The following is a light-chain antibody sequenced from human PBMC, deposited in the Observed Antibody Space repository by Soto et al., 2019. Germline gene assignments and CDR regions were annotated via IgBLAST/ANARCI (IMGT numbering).Light chain of an antibody. Sequence: DIQMTQSPSTLSASVGDRVTISCRASQSISSWLAWYQQKPGKAPNLLIYKTSILESGVPSRFSGSGSGTECTLTISSLQPDDFATYYCQHFNNYPVTFGGGTKVEIK. J-gene: IGKJ4*01. V-gene: IGKV1-5*03. CDR3: QHFNNYPVT. CDR1: QSISSW. CDR2: KTS.